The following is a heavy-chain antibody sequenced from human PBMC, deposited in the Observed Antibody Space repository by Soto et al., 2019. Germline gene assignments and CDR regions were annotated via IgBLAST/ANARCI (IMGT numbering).Heavy chain of an antibody. CDR2: IYYSGST. V-gene: IGHV4-30-4*01. CDR3: ARAGGVRQQLVRGWFDP. CDR1: GGSISSGDYY. J-gene: IGHJ5*02. D-gene: IGHD6-13*01. Sequence: TLSLTCTVSGGSISSGDYYWSWIRQPPGKGLEWIGYIYYSGSTYYNPSLKSRVTISVDTSKNQFSLKLSSVTAADTAVYYCARAGGVRQQLVRGWFDPWGQGTLVTVSS.